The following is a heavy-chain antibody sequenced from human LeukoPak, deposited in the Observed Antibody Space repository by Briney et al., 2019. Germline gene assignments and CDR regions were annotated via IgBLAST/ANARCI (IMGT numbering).Heavy chain of an antibody. J-gene: IGHJ4*02. CDR2: ISGSGGDT. CDR3: ARLTRLGELSLYRAWYYFDY. CDR1: GFTFNNYA. Sequence: QPGGSLRLSCAASGFTFNNYALSWVRQAPGKGLEWVSTISGSGGDTYYAGSVKGRFTISRDFSKNTLYLQMNSLRVEDTALYYCARLTRLGELSLYRAWYYFDYWGQGTLVTVSS. V-gene: IGHV3-23*01. D-gene: IGHD3-16*02.